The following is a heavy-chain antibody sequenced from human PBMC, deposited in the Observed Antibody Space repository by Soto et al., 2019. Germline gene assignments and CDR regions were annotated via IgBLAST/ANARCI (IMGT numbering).Heavy chain of an antibody. J-gene: IGHJ4*02. CDR1: GGSFSGYY. Sequence: SETLSLTCAVYGGSFSGYYWSWIRQPPGKGLEWIGEINHSGSTNYNPSLKSRVTISVDTSKNQFSLKLSSVTAADTAVYYCARGGPLYRSEPPKTFDYWGQGTLVTVSS. V-gene: IGHV4-34*01. CDR3: ARGGPLYRSEPPKTFDY. CDR2: INHSGST. D-gene: IGHD3-10*01.